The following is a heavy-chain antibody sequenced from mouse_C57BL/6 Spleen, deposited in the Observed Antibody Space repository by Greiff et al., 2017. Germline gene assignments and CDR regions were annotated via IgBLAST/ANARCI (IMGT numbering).Heavy chain of an antibody. CDR2: IDPSDSYT. CDR3: ARSYGYAMDY. J-gene: IGHJ4*01. V-gene: IGHV1-50*01. D-gene: IGHD1-1*02. CDR1: GYTFTSYW. Sequence: QVQLQQPGAELVKPGASVKLSCKASGYTFTSYWMQWVKQRPGQGLEWIGEIDPSDSYTNYNQKFKGKATLTVDTSSSTAYMQLSSLTSEDSAVYYCARSYGYAMDYWGQGTSVAVSS.